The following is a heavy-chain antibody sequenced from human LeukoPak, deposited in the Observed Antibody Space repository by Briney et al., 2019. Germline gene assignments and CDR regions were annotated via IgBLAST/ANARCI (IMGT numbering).Heavy chain of an antibody. D-gene: IGHD3-10*01. J-gene: IGHJ4*02. CDR2: IYYSGST. CDR3: ARLSQKATMVRGVYYFDY. V-gene: IGHV4-39*01. CDR1: GGSISGSSYY. Sequence: PSETLSLTCTVSGGSISGSSYYWGWMRQPPGKGREWIGSIYYSGSTYYNPSLKSRVTISVDTSKNQFSLKLSSVTAADTAVYYCARLSQKATMVRGVYYFDYWGQGTLVTVSS.